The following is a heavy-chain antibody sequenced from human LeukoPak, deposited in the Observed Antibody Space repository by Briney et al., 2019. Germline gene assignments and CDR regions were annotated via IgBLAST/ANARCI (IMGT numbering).Heavy chain of an antibody. J-gene: IGHJ4*02. V-gene: IGHV1-2*02. D-gene: IGHD3-10*01. Sequence: ASVKVSCKAPGYTFTGYYMHWLRQAPGQGLEWMGWINPNSGGTNYAQKFQGRVTMTRDTSIRTAYMELSRLRSDDTAVYYCARSDVLLWFGELLPFDYWGQGTLVTVSS. CDR1: GYTFTGYY. CDR3: ARSDVLLWFGELLPFDY. CDR2: INPNSGGT.